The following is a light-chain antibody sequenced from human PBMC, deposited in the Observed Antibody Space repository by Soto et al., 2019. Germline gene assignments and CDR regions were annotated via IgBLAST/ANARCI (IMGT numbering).Light chain of an antibody. CDR1: SSEVGSYNR. CDR2: EVS. V-gene: IGLV2-18*01. J-gene: IGLJ1*01. CDR3: SLYISASTYV. Sequence: QAALTQPASVSGSPGQSGTISGTGTSSEVGSYNRVSWYQQPPGTAPKLMIYEVSNRPSGVPDRFSGSKSGNTASLTISGLQAEDEADYYCSLYISASTYVFGTGTKVTVL.